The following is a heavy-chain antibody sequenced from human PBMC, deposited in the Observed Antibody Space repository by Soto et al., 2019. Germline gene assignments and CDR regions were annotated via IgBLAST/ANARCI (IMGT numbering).Heavy chain of an antibody. CDR3: ARDKITGLFDY. D-gene: IGHD1-1*01. V-gene: IGHV4-39*07. Sequence: XXTLSLTCTVSCGSITSSSYYWGWIRQPQGKGLEWIGSIYHXGSTKYKTSIKXXVTISVDXXKNKFSLKLTSVSDAETAVYYCARDKITGLFDYWGQGTLVTV. CDR2: IYHXGST. J-gene: IGHJ4*02. CDR1: CGSITSSSYY.